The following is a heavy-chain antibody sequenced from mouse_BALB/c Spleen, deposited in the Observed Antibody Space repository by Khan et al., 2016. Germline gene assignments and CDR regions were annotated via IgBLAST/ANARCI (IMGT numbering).Heavy chain of an antibody. CDR2: INPGSNYT. J-gene: IGHJ4*01. D-gene: IGHD2-10*02. Sequence: VQLQESGAELAKPGASVKMSCKASGYTFTRFWMHWVKQRPGQGLEWIGYINPGSNYTDYNQNFKDKATLTADKSSSTAYMLLSSLTSEDSAVYCSAIWGYGNYLYQAMDYWGQGISVTVSS. CDR1: GYTFTRFW. V-gene: IGHV1-7*01. CDR3: AIWGYGNYLYQAMDY.